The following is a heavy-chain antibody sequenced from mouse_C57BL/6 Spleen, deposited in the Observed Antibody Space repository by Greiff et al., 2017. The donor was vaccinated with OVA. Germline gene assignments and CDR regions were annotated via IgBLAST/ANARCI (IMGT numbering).Heavy chain of an antibody. V-gene: IGHV5-6*01. CDR1: GFTFSSYG. J-gene: IGHJ2*01. CDR3: ARHENGSSYVGY. CDR2: ISSGGSYT. D-gene: IGHD1-1*01. Sequence: EVKVVESGGDLVKPGGSLKLSCAASGFTFSSYGMSWVRQTPDKRLEWVATISSGGSYTYYPDSVKGRFTISRDNAKNTLYLQMSSLKSEDTAMYYCARHENGSSYVGYWGQGTTLTVSS.